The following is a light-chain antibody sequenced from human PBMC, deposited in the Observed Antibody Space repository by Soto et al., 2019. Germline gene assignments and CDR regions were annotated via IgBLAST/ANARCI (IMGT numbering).Light chain of an antibody. Sequence: EDVLKKSPGDLSFTARKIANPSLRASQNVGTFLTWYQQKPGQAPRLLIYDAFTRATGIQARFSGTGSGTDFTLTISSLEPEDFAVYYCQQRSDLHPLHFAGGTNVEIK. V-gene: IGKV3D-11*02. CDR1: QNVGTF. J-gene: IGKJ4*01. CDR2: DAF. CDR3: QQRSDLHPLH.